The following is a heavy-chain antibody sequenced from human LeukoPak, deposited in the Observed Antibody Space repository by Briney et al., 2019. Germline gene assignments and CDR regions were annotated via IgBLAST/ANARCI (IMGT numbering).Heavy chain of an antibody. Sequence: ASVKVSCKASRGTFSSYAISWVRQAPGHRREWIGGIIPILVTAHYAQKFQGRVTITRDESTSTAYMELSSLRSEGTAVYYCARDLEGGARYDAFDIWGQGTMVTVSS. D-gene: IGHD1-1*01. CDR3: ARDLEGGARYDAFDI. V-gene: IGHV1-69*05. CDR2: IIPILVTA. CDR1: RGTFSSYA. J-gene: IGHJ3*02.